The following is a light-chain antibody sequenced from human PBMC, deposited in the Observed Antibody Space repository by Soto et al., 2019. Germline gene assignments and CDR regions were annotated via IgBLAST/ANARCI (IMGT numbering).Light chain of an antibody. CDR2: GAS. Sequence: EIVLTQSPGTLSLSPGERATLSCRASQSVSSSYLAWYQQKPGQAPRLLIYGASFRATGMPARFSGSGSGTDFTLTISSLQSEDFAVYYCQQYNNWPWKFGQGTKVDIK. CDR1: QSVSSSY. V-gene: IGKV3-15*01. CDR3: QQYNNWPWK. J-gene: IGKJ1*01.